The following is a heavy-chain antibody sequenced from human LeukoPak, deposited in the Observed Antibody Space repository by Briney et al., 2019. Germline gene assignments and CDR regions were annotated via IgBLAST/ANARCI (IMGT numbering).Heavy chain of an antibody. Sequence: SETLSLTCTVSGGSISSGSYYWSWIRQPAGKGLEWIGRIYTSGSTNYNPSLKSRVTISVDTSKNQFSLKLSSVTAADTAVYYCASPSSDFDYWGQGTLVTVSS. D-gene: IGHD6-25*01. CDR1: GGSISSGSYY. CDR2: IYTSGST. CDR3: ASPSSDFDY. V-gene: IGHV4-61*02. J-gene: IGHJ4*02.